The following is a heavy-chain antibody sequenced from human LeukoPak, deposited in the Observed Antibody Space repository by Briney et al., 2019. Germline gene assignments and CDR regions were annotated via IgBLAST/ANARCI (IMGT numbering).Heavy chain of an antibody. CDR2: INHSGST. CDR1: GGSFSGYY. V-gene: IGHV4-34*01. D-gene: IGHD3-9*01. CDR3: GRRHTIFLFDY. Sequence: SETLSLTCAVYGGSFSGYYWSWIRQPPGKGLEWIGEINHSGSTNYNPSLKSRVTISVDTPKNRFSLKLSSVTAADTVVFSSGRRHTIFLFDYWGQGTLVTVSS. J-gene: IGHJ4*02.